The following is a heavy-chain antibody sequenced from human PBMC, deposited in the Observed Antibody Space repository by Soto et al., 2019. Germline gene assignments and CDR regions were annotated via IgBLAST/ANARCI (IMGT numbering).Heavy chain of an antibody. CDR3: ARDDVGASRFDP. CDR2: IIPIFGTA. J-gene: IGHJ5*02. D-gene: IGHD1-26*01. CDR1: GGTFSSYA. V-gene: IGHV1-69*12. Sequence: QVQLVQSGAEVKKPGSSVKVSCKASGGTFSSYAISWVRQAPGQGLEWMGGIIPIFGTANYAQKFQGRVTLTADESTSTADMELSSLRSEDTAVYSCARDDVGASRFDPWGQGALVTVSS.